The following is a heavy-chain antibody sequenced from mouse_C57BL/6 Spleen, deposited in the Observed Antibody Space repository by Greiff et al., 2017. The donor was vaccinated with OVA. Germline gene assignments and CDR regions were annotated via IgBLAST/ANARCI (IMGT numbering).Heavy chain of an antibody. CDR3: AKTAQATPFAY. CDR1: GYTFTSYW. CDR2: IYPSDSET. D-gene: IGHD3-2*02. V-gene: IGHV1-61*01. Sequence: QVQLQQPGAELVRPGSSVKLSCKASGYTFTSYWMDWVKQRPGQGLEWIGNIYPSDSETHYNQKFKDKATLTVDKSSSTAYMQLSSLTSEDSAVYYCAKTAQATPFAYWGQGTLVTVSA. J-gene: IGHJ3*01.